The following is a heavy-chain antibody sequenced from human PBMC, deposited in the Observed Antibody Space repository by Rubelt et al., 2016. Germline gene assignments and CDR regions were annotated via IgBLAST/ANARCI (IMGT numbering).Heavy chain of an antibody. J-gene: IGHJ4*02. Sequence: QVQLVQSGAEVKKPGASVKVSCKASGYTFTSYGISWVRQAPGQGLEWMGWISAYNGNTNYAQKLQGSGPMATDTSTRTADMARGGRRSDGTAVYYCARDLPPFRRYNRKFPLDYWGQGTLVTVSS. CDR2: ISAYNGNT. V-gene: IGHV1-18*01. CDR1: GYTFTSYG. CDR3: ARDLPPFRRYNRKFPLDY. D-gene: IGHD1-14*01.